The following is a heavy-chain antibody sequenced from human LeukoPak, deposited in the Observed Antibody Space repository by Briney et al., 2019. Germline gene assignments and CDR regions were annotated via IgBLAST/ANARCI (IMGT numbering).Heavy chain of an antibody. J-gene: IGHJ4*02. CDR2: ISAYNGNT. CDR1: GYTFTSYG. V-gene: IGHV1-18*01. D-gene: IGHD3-22*01. CDR3: ARDPYDSSGYYYDASFDY. Sequence: AASVKVSCKASGYTFTSYGISWVRQAPGQGLEWMGWISAYNGNTNYAQKLQGRVTMTTDTSTSTAYMELRSLRSDDTAVYYCARDPYDSSGYYYDASFDYWGQGTLVTVSS.